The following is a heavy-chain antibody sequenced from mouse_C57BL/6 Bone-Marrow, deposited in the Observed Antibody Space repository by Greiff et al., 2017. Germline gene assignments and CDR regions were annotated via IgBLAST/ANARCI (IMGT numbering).Heavy chain of an antibody. CDR1: GYTFTSYG. CDR3: ASHYYGSSYDAMGY. CDR2: IYPRSGNT. Sequence: QVQLQQSGAELARPGASVKLSCKASGYTFTSYGISWVKQRTGQGLEWIGEIYPRSGNTYYNEKFKGKATLTADKSSSTAYMELRSLTSEDSAVYFCASHYYGSSYDAMGYWGQGTSVTVSS. D-gene: IGHD1-1*01. J-gene: IGHJ4*01. V-gene: IGHV1-81*01.